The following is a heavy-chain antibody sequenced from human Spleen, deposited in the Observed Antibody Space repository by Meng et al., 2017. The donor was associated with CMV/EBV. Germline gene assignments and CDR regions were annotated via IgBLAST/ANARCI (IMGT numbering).Heavy chain of an antibody. CDR2: INHSGST. CDR3: ARLRGSGYYR. Sequence: QGHIQQVGGGMLKPSETLSLTCPVYGGSFSGYYWSWIRHPPGKGLEWIGEINHSGSTNYNPSLKSRVTISVDTSKNQFSLKLSSVTAADTAVYYCARLRGSGYYRWGQGTLVTVSS. J-gene: IGHJ5*02. CDR1: GGSFSGYY. D-gene: IGHD5-12*01. V-gene: IGHV4-34*01.